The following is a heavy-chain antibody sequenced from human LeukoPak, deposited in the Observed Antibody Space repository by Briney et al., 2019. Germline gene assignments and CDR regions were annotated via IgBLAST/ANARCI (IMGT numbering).Heavy chain of an antibody. CDR2: SSAYNGDT. D-gene: IGHD3-3*01. CDR3: ASSLTTHAFDI. V-gene: IGHV1-18*01. CDR1: GYTFTDFG. J-gene: IGHJ3*02. Sequence: GASVKVSCKASGYTFTDFGISWVRQAPGQGLEWMGWSSAYNGDTKYAQKFQGRVTMTTDTSTSTAYMELRSLRSDDTAVYYCASSLTTHAFDIWGQGTMVTVSS.